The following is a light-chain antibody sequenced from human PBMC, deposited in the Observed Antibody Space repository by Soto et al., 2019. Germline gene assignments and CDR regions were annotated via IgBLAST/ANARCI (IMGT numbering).Light chain of an antibody. J-gene: IGKJ3*01. CDR1: QSVSSY. CDR2: DAS. CDR3: QQRSNWPPIFT. Sequence: EIVLTQSPATLSLSPGERATLSCRASQSVSSYLAWYQQKPGQAPRLLIYDASNRATGIPARFSGSGSGTDFTLTISSLEPEDFAVYYCQQRSNWPPIFTFGSGTNVDIK. V-gene: IGKV3-11*01.